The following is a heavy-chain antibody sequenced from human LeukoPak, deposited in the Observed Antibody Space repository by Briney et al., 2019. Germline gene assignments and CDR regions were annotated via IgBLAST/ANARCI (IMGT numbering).Heavy chain of an antibody. V-gene: IGHV4-59*01. CDR2: IYDSGRT. Sequence: PSETLSLACTVSGGSMSSYYWSWLRQPPGKGLEWIGYIYDSGRTDYNPSLKSRVTISIDTSNNQFSLKLTSVTPADTAVYYCARDGHGEQKSYWYFDLWGRGSLVAVSS. D-gene: IGHD4-17*01. CDR3: ARDGHGEQKSYWYFDL. CDR1: GGSMSSYY. J-gene: IGHJ2*01.